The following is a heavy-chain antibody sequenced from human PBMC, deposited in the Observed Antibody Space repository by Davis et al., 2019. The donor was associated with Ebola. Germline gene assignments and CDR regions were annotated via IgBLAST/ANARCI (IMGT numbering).Heavy chain of an antibody. CDR2: ISYDGSNK. CDR1: GFTFSDHA. V-gene: IGHV3-30*04. D-gene: IGHD5-24*01. Sequence: GGSLRLSCAASGFTFSDHAMHWVRQAPGKGLEWVAVISYDGSNKYYADSVKGRFTISRDNSKNTLYLQMNSLRAEDTAVYYCARATILDYWGQGTLVTVSS. CDR3: ARATILDY. J-gene: IGHJ4*02.